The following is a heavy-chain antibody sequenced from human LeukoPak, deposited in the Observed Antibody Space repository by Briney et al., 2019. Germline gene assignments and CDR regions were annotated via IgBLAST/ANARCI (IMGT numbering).Heavy chain of an antibody. V-gene: IGHV1-18*04. D-gene: IGHD2/OR15-2a*01. CDR1: GYSFSNNY. CDR3: ARGSTYYTCTAY. Sequence: GASVKVSCKTSGYSFSNNYTNWERQAPGQGLEWMGRISAYNGGTAYAQKFQGRVTMTTDSSTTTAYMDLASLRSDDTAVYYVARGSTYYTCTAYWGQGILVTVSS. CDR2: ISAYNGGT. J-gene: IGHJ4*01.